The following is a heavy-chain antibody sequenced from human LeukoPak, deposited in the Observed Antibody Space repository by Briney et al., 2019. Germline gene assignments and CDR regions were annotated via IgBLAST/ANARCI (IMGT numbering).Heavy chain of an antibody. V-gene: IGHV3-11*01. D-gene: IGHD6-19*01. CDR2: ISSSGSTI. CDR3: VRIAVAGHFDY. J-gene: IGHJ4*02. Sequence: GGSLRLSCAASGFTFSDYYMRWIRQAPGKGREWVSYISSSGSTIYYADSVKGRFTISRDNAKNSLNLQMNSLRAEDTAVYYCVRIAVAGHFDYWGQGTLVTVSS. CDR1: GFTFSDYY.